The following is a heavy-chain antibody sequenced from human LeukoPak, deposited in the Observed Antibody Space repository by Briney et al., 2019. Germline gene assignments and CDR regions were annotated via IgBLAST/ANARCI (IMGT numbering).Heavy chain of an antibody. J-gene: IGHJ3*02. CDR1: GFTFSNFA. V-gene: IGHV3-23*01. CDR2: INGRGGST. Sequence: GGSLRLSCAASGFTFSNFAMSWVRQAPGKGLEWVSGINGRGGSTYYADSVKGRFTISRDNSKNTLYLQTNSLRAEDTAVYYCAKGGIVHPFDIWGPGTMVTVSS. CDR3: AKGGIVHPFDI. D-gene: IGHD1-26*01.